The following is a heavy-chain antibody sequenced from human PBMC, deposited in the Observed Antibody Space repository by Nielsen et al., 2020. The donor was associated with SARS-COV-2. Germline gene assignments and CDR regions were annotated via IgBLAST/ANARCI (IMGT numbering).Heavy chain of an antibody. CDR1: GFTFSSYA. Sequence: GESLKISCAASGFTFSSYAMSWVRQPPGKGLEWVSGIGGGGGRTNYADSVKGRFSISRDNSKNTLHLQMNSLRAEDTAIYYCVRSALYSGSSRWFDPWGQGTLVTVSS. CDR2: IGGGGGRT. CDR3: VRSALYSGSSRWFDP. V-gene: IGHV3-23*01. J-gene: IGHJ5*02. D-gene: IGHD6-6*01.